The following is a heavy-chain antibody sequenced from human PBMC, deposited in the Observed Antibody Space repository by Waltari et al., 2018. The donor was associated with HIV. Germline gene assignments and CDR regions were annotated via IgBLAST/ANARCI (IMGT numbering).Heavy chain of an antibody. CDR1: GYSFSAYY. D-gene: IGHD3-10*01. V-gene: IGHV1-2*02. CDR3: ARDMNYYGSGRGWFDP. J-gene: IGHJ5*02. Sequence: QVQLVQSGAEVKSLGASVKVSCQASGYSFSAYYLHWVRQAPGQGLEWMGWINPKSGGTKYAEKFQGRVTMTRDTSITTVYMELNSLMSDDTAVYYCARDMNYYGSGRGWFDPWGQGTLVTVSS. CDR2: INPKSGGT.